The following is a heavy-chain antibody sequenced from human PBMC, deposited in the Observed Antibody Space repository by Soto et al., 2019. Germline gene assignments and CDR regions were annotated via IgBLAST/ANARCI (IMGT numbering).Heavy chain of an antibody. Sequence: PGGSLRLSCAASGFTFSSYAMHWVRQAPGKGLEWVTFVSFDGRNKYYPDSVKGRFTVSRDNSENTLFLQMNSLRGEDTAVYYCARGNYDSTYYFDYWGPGTLVTVSS. J-gene: IGHJ4*02. CDR1: GFTFSSYA. CDR3: ARGNYDSTYYFDY. CDR2: VSFDGRNK. V-gene: IGHV3-30*04. D-gene: IGHD3-22*01.